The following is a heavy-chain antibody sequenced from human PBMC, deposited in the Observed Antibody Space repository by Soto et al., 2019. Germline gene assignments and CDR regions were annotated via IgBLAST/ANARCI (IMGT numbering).Heavy chain of an antibody. CDR1: GFTFSSYG. Sequence: QVQLVESGGGVVQPGRSLRLSCAASGFTFSSYGMHWVRQAPGKGLEWVAVIWYDGSNKYYADSVKGRFTISRDNSENTLYLQMNSLRAEDTAVYYCAREEVVPANIDYWGQGTLVTVSS. J-gene: IGHJ4*02. CDR3: AREEVVPANIDY. CDR2: IWYDGSNK. D-gene: IGHD2-2*01. V-gene: IGHV3-33*01.